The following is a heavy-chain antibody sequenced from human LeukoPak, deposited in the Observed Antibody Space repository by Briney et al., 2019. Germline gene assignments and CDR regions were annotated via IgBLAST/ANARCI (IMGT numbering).Heavy chain of an antibody. V-gene: IGHV4-38-2*02. CDR2: IYHSGRT. Sequence: SETLSLTCTVSGYSISSGYYWGWIRQPPGKGLEWIGSIYHSGRTFYNPSLKGRVTISVDTSKNQFSLKLTSVTAADTAVYYCARQRRGYSYGSIDYWGQGTLVTVSS. J-gene: IGHJ4*02. CDR3: ARQRRGYSYGSIDY. CDR1: GYSISSGYY. D-gene: IGHD5-18*01.